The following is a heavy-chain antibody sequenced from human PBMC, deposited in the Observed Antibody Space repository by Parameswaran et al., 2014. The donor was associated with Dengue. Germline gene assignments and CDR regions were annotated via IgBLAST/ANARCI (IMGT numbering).Heavy chain of an antibody. J-gene: IGHJ4*02. V-gene: IGHV1-69*06. Sequence: WVRQAPGQGLEWMGGFIPPFETVSYAQKFQGRVTISADKFTSTVYMELNSLRSEDTAVYYCAVDCSSSSCHERDFWGQGTLVTVSS. CDR2: FIPPFETV. D-gene: IGHD2-2*01. CDR3: AVDCSSSSCHERDF.